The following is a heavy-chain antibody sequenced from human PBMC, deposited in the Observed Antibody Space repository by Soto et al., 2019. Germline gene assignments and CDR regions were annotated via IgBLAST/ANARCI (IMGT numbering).Heavy chain of an antibody. CDR3: AKPLGLLRRAMAQGSDY. CDR1: GFTFSSYG. Sequence: SLRLSCAASGFTFSSYGMNWVRQAPGKGLEWVAVVSYDEITKYYADSVKGRFTISRDNSKNTVYLQMNSLRPEDTAVYYCAKPLGLLRRAMAQGSDYWGQGTLLTVSS. V-gene: IGHV3-30*18. J-gene: IGHJ4*02. CDR2: VSYDEITK. D-gene: IGHD5-18*01.